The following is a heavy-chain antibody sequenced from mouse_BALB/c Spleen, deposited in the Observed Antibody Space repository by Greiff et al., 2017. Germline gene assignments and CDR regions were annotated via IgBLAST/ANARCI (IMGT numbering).Heavy chain of an antibody. CDR2: ISDGGSYT. D-gene: IGHD2-3*01. Sequence: EVQVVESGGGLVKPGGSLKLSCAASGFTFSDYYMYWVRQTPEKRLEWVATISDGGSYTYYPDSVKGRFTISRDNAKNNLYLQMSSLKSEDTAMYYCARGWLLHAMDYWGQGTSGTVSS. CDR1: GFTFSDYY. CDR3: ARGWLLHAMDY. V-gene: IGHV5-4*02. J-gene: IGHJ4*01.